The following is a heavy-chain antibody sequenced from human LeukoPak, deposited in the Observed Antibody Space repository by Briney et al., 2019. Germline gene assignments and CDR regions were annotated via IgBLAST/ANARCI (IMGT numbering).Heavy chain of an antibody. D-gene: IGHD6-19*01. Sequence: ETLSLTCTVSGGSISGYYWSWVRQAPGKGLECVSAISGSGGSTYSADSLKGRFTISRDNSKNTLYLQINSLRADDTAVFYCARGGLGSAFDNWGQGTLVTVSS. CDR2: ISGSGGST. V-gene: IGHV3-23*01. CDR3: ARGGLGSAFDN. CDR1: GGSISGYY. J-gene: IGHJ4*02.